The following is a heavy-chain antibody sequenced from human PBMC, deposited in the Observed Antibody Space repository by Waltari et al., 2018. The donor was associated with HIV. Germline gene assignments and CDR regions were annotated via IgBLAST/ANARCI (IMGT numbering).Heavy chain of an antibody. CDR1: GYTFTGYY. CDR2: NNPNSGAT. CDR3: ARDPLYAVAVADIAY. Sequence: QVQLVQSGAEVKKPGASVKVSCKASGYTFTGYYMHWVRQAPGQGLEWMGLNNPNSGATKYSQKFQGRVTMTRDTSISTAFMELSRLRSYDTAVYYCARDPLYAVAVADIAYWGQGTLVTVSS. V-gene: IGHV1-2*02. D-gene: IGHD6-19*01. J-gene: IGHJ4*02.